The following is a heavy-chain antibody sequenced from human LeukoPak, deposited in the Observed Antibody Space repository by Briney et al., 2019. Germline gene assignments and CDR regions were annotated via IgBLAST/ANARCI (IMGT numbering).Heavy chain of an antibody. CDR2: INEGGNEK. D-gene: IGHD1-1*01. Sequence: GGSLRLSCGVSGFTFRNYWMTWVRQVPGKGLEWVVNINEGGNEKNYVDSVKGRFTVSRDNAQNSLYLQMDSLRVEDTAVYYCARHPNSNWDYWGQGTLVTVSS. CDR3: ARHPNSNWDY. CDR1: GFTFRNYW. J-gene: IGHJ4*02. V-gene: IGHV3-7*03.